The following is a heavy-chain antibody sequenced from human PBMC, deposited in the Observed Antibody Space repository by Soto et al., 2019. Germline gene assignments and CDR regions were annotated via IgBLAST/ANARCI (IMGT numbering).Heavy chain of an antibody. V-gene: IGHV2-26*01. D-gene: IGHD3-9*01. CDR1: GFSLTTGKMG. J-gene: IGHJ6*02. CDR3: ARMKVDSYQFYYAMDV. CDR2: IFSDNER. Sequence: SGPTLVNPTETLTLTCTVSGFSLTTGKMGVSWIRQPPGKALEWLAHIFSDNERSYSTSLQGRLTISKDTSCSQVVLSMTNVDPVDTATYYCARMKVDSYQFYYAMDVRGQGTTVTVSS.